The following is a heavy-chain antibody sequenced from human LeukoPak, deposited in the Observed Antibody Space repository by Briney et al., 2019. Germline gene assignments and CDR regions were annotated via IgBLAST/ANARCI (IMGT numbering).Heavy chain of an antibody. CDR1: GFTFSTYT. Sequence: GGSLRLSCAASGFTFSTYTMHWVRQAPGKGLDWVSGIDGSNGKTYYADYVKGRFTISRDNSKNTLYLQMNSLRAEDTAVYFCAKDYRPDGYNDLDYWGQGTQVTVSS. J-gene: IGHJ4*02. D-gene: IGHD5-24*01. CDR2: IDGSNGKT. CDR3: AKDYRPDGYNDLDY. V-gene: IGHV3-23*01.